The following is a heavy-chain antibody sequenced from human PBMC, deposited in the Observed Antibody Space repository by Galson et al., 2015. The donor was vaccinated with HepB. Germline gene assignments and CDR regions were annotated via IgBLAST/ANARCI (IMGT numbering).Heavy chain of an antibody. CDR2: IYSGGST. CDR3: ARVKSVAAYTSFFDH. CDR1: GFTFSNNY. J-gene: IGHJ4*02. Sequence: SLRLSCAASGFTFSNNYMNWVRQAPGKGLEWVSVIYSGGSTYYADSVKGRFTISRHTSKNTLYLQMNSLRAEDTAVYYCARVKSVAAYTSFFDHGGQGTLVTVSS. V-gene: IGHV3-53*01. D-gene: IGHD2-15*01.